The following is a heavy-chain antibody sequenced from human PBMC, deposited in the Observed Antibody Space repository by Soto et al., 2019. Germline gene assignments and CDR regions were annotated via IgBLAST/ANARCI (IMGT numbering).Heavy chain of an antibody. J-gene: IGHJ4*02. CDR3: AGLKDIVVVPAADFDY. D-gene: IGHD2-2*01. V-gene: IGHV4-39*01. Sequence: SETLSLTCTVSGGSISSSSYYWGWIRQPPGKGLEWIGSIYYSGSTYYNPSLKSRVTISVDTSKNQFSLKLSSVTAADTAVYYCAGLKDIVVVPAADFDYWGQGTLVTVSS. CDR2: IYYSGST. CDR1: GGSISSSSYY.